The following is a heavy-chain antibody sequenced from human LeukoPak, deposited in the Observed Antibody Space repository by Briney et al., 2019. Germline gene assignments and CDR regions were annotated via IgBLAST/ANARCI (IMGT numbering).Heavy chain of an antibody. CDR3: AKRLFDY. V-gene: IGHV3-30*18. Sequence: GGSLRLSCAASGFTFSSYGMHWVRQAPGKGLEWVAVISYDGSNKYYADSVKGRFTISRDNSKNTLYLQMNSLRAEDTAMYYCAKRLFDYWGQGTLVTVSS. J-gene: IGHJ4*02. CDR2: ISYDGSNK. D-gene: IGHD2-21*02. CDR1: GFTFSSYG.